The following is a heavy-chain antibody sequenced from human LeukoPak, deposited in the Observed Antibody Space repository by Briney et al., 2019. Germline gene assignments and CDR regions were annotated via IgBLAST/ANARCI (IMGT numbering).Heavy chain of an antibody. CDR1: GDSTNTFF. D-gene: IGHD3-22*01. CDR3: ARGPDSSGYYYFDY. V-gene: IGHV4-59*08. CDR2: IYYTGTT. Sequence: SETLSLTCTISGDSTNTFFWSWIRQPPGKGLEWIGYIYYTGTTNYNPSLKSRVTISVDTSKNQFSLKLSSVTAADTAVYFCARGPDSSGYYYFDYWGQGTLVTVSS. J-gene: IGHJ4*02.